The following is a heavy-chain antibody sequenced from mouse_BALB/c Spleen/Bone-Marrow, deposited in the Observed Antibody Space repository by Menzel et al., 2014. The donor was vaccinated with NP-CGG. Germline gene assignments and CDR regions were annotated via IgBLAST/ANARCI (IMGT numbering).Heavy chain of an antibody. V-gene: IGHV14-3*02. CDR3: ARRGLYYDYDAWFAY. D-gene: IGHD2-4*01. J-gene: IGHJ3*01. CDR2: IDPANGNT. Sequence: EVKLQEPGAELVKPGASVKLSRTASGFNIKDTYMHWVKQRPEQGLEWIGRIDPANGNTKYDPKFKGKATITADTSSNTAYLQLSSLTCEDTAVYYCARRGLYYDYDAWFAYRGQGTLVTVSA. CDR1: GFNIKDTY.